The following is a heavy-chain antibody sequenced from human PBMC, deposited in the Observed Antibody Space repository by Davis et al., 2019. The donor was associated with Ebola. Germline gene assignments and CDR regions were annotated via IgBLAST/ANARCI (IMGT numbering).Heavy chain of an antibody. J-gene: IGHJ3*01. V-gene: IGHV4-39*02. CDR3: AKAVDYEEAFDV. D-gene: IGHD4-17*01. CDR2: IYYSGST. Sequence: MPSETLSLTCTVSADSFSIPTYYRSWIRQPPGKGLEWTGRIYYSGSTYYNPSLKSRVTISADSSKNHFSLRLNSVTAADTAVYYCAKAVDYEEAFDVWGQGTMVTVSS. CDR1: ADSFSIPTYY.